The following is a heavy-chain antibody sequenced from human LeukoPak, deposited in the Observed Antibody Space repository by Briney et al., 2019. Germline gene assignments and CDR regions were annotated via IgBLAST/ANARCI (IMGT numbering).Heavy chain of an antibody. D-gene: IGHD2/OR15-2a*01. CDR3: VSFYETY. V-gene: IGHV3-74*01. CDR1: GNYW. J-gene: IGHJ4*02. CDR2: INGDGSWT. Sequence: GGSLRLSCAASGNYWMHWVRQAPGKGLVWVSHINGDGSWTTYADSVRGRFTISKDNAKNTVYLQMNNLRAEDTAVYYCVSFYETYWGRGTLVTVSS.